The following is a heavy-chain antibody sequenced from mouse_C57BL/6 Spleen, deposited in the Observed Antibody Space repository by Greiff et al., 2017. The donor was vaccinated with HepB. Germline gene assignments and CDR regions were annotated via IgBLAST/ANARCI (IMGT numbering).Heavy chain of an antibody. CDR1: GFSFNTYA. CDR3: VRHYHAMDY. CDR2: IRSKSNNYAT. Sequence: EVKLVESGGGLVQPKGSLKLSCAASGFSFNTYAMNWVRQAPGKGLEWVARIRSKSNNYATYYADSVKDRFTISRDDSESMLYLQMNNLKTEDTAMYYCVRHYHAMDYWGQGTSVTVSS. J-gene: IGHJ4*01. V-gene: IGHV10-1*01.